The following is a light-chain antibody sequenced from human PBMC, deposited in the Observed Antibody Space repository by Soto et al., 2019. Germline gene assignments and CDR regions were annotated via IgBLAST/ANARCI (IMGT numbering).Light chain of an antibody. Sequence: EIVLTQSPATLSLSPGERATLSCRASQSVSNYLAWYQQKPGQAPRLLIYDASNRATAIPDRFSGSRSGTDFPLTISSLESEDFAVYYCLQRSSWPRTFGQGTRLEIK. V-gene: IGKV3-11*01. J-gene: IGKJ2*01. CDR3: LQRSSWPRT. CDR2: DAS. CDR1: QSVSNY.